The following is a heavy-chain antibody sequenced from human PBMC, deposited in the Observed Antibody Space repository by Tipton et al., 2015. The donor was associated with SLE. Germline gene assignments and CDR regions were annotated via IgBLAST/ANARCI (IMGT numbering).Heavy chain of an antibody. CDR3: VREMEDVWLQSRGGFRYFDL. CDR2: IYNSGST. CDR1: GDSISSGDYY. Sequence: TLSLTCTVSGDSISSGDYYWSWIRQPPGKGLEWIAYIYNSGSTYYNPSLKSRVSTSVDTSKKQFSLKLNSVTAADTAVYYCVREMEDVWLQSRGGFRYFDLWGRGTLVTVSS. J-gene: IGHJ2*01. V-gene: IGHV4-30-4*01. D-gene: IGHD5-24*01.